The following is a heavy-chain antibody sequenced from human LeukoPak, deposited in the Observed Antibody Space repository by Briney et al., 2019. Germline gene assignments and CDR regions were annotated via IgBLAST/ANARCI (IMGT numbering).Heavy chain of an antibody. CDR3: AKVVQTGNSMFDY. J-gene: IGHJ4*01. V-gene: IGHV3-23*01. CDR1: GFTCSNYA. Sequence: GGSLRLSCAASGFTCSNYAMSWVRQAPGKGLEWVSGFSETNSGIYYADSVKGRFTISRDNSRNTLYLQMNSLGVEDTAIYFCAKVVQTGNSMFDYWGQGALATVSS. D-gene: IGHD2/OR15-2a*01. CDR2: FSETNSGI.